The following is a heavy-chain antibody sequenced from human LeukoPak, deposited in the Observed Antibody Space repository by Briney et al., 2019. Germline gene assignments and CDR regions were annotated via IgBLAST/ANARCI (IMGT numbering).Heavy chain of an antibody. D-gene: IGHD3-16*01. CDR2: ISAYNGNT. CDR3: ASWGLNDVFDY. Sequence: ASVKVSCKASGYTFTGYYMHWVRQAPGQGLEWMGWISAYNGNTNYAQKPQGRVTMTTDTSTSTAYMELRSLRSDDTAVYYCASWGLNDVFDYWGQGTLVTVSS. V-gene: IGHV1-18*04. J-gene: IGHJ4*02. CDR1: GYTFTGYY.